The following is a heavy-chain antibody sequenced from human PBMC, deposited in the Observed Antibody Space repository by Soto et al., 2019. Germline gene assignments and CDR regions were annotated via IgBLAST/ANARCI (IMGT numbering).Heavy chain of an antibody. D-gene: IGHD3-22*01. CDR3: ARAPLHTMIVVVITRGAFDI. CDR2: INHSGST. V-gene: IGHV4-34*01. CDR1: GGSFSGYY. Sequence: QVQLQQWGAGLLKPSETLSLTCAVYGGSFSGYYWSWIRQPPGKGLEWIGEINHSGSTNYNPSLKSRVTIAVDTSKNQFSLKLSSVTAADTAVYYCARAPLHTMIVVVITRGAFDIWGQGTMVTVSS. J-gene: IGHJ3*02.